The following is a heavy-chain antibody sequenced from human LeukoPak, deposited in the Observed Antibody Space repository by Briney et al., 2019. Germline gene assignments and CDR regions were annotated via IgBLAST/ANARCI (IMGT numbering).Heavy chain of an antibody. J-gene: IGHJ4*02. CDR3: ARQMDYDDNSDYNIDH. D-gene: IGHD3-22*01. Sequence: KTSETLSLTCTVSGGSISSTSYYWGWIRQPPGKGLEWIGSIYYSGSTYYNPSLKSRVTISVDTSKNQFSLKLSSVTAADTAVYYCARQMDYDDNSDYNIDHWGQGTLVTVSS. CDR1: GGSISSTSYY. V-gene: IGHV4-39*01. CDR2: IYYSGST.